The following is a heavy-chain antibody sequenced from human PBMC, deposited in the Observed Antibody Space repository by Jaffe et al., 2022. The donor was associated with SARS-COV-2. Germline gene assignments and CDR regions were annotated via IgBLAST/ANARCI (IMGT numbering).Heavy chain of an antibody. CDR3: ATNVDTAMVGAEADY. Sequence: QVQLVESGGGVVQPGRSLRLSCAASGFTFSSYGMHWVRQAPGKGLEWVAVIWYDGSNKYYADSVKGRFTISRDNSKNTLYLQMNSLRAEDTAVYYCATNVDTAMVGAEADYWGQGTLVTVSS. CDR2: IWYDGSNK. D-gene: IGHD5-18*01. V-gene: IGHV3-33*01. CDR1: GFTFSSYG. J-gene: IGHJ4*02.